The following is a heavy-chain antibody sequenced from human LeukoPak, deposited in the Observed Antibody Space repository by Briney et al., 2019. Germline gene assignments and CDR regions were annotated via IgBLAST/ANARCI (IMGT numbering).Heavy chain of an antibody. J-gene: IGHJ6*02. V-gene: IGHV3-30*18. Sequence: PGRSLRLSCAASGFTFSSYGMHWVRQAPGTGLERVAVITYDGGNKYHADSVKGRYTISRDNSKNTLYLQMNSLRAEDTAVYYCAKDRGSSSSAYGMDVWGQGTTVTVSS. CDR3: AKDRGSSSSAYGMDV. CDR1: GFTFSSYG. CDR2: ITYDGGNK. D-gene: IGHD6-13*01.